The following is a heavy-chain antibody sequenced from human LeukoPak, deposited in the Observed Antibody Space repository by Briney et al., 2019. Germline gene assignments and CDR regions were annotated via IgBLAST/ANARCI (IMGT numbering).Heavy chain of an antibody. D-gene: IGHD2-15*01. V-gene: IGHV3-23*01. CDR1: GFTFSSYG. CDR2: ISGSGGST. Sequence: GGSLRLSCAASGFTFSSYGMSWVRQAPGKGLEWVSAISGSGGSTYYTDSVKGRFTISRDNPKNTLYLQMNSLRAEDTAVHYCAKERPTRRYCSGGSCYSRYFDYWGQGTLVTVSS. J-gene: IGHJ4*02. CDR3: AKERPTRRYCSGGSCYSRYFDY.